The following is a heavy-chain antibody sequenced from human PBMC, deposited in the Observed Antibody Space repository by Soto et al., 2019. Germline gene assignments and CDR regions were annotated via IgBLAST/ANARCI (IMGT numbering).Heavy chain of an antibody. CDR1: GVSFNNNG. CDR2: VSPPFRTS. V-gene: IGHV1-69*01. Sequence: QVQLVQSGAEVKKPGSSVKVSCKTSGVSFNNNGIGWVRQAPGHGLEWMGGVSPPFRTSNYARKFQGRISITAEASPGTVNMELSSLTSEDTAQYYCARVLYYGSGSYSPYGMDVWGQWTTVTVSS. CDR3: ARVLYYGSGSYSPYGMDV. J-gene: IGHJ6*02. D-gene: IGHD3-10*01.